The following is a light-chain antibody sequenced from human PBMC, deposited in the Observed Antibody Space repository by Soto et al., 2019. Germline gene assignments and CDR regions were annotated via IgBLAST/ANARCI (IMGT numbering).Light chain of an antibody. CDR2: KAS. CDR3: QHYNSYSEA. J-gene: IGKJ1*01. V-gene: IGKV1-5*03. CDR1: QTISSW. Sequence: DIQMTQSPSTLSGSVGDRGTITCRDSQTISSWLAWYQQKPGKAPKLLIYKASTLKSGVPSRFSGSGSGTEFTLTISSLQPDDFATYYCQHYNSYSEAFGQGTKVELK.